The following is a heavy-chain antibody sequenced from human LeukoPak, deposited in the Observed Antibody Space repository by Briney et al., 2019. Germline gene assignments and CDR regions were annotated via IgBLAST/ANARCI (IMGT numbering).Heavy chain of an antibody. V-gene: IGHV3-53*01. CDR1: GFTVSSNY. D-gene: IGHD2-2*01. CDR2: IYSSGST. J-gene: IGHJ4*02. Sequence: GGSLRLSCAASGFTVSSNYMSWVRQAPGKGLEWVSVIYSSGSTEYADSVKGRFTTSRDNSKNTLYLQMNSLRAEDTAVYYCAKRSVVVPAAMGPAFDYWGQGTLVTVSS. CDR3: AKRSVVVPAAMGPAFDY.